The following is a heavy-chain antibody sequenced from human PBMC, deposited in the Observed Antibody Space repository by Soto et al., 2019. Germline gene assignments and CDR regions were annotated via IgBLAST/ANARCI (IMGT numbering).Heavy chain of an antibody. J-gene: IGHJ4*02. CDR1: GFTFSSYA. D-gene: IGHD2-15*01. CDR3: ARRKLGSRWLDY. CDR2: ISYDGSNK. V-gene: IGHV3-30-3*01. Sequence: PGGSLRLSCAASGFTFSSYAMHWVRQAPGKGLEWVAVISYDGSNKYYADSVKGRFTISRDNSKNTLYLQMNSLRAEDTAVYYCARRKLGSRWLDYWGQGTLVTVSS.